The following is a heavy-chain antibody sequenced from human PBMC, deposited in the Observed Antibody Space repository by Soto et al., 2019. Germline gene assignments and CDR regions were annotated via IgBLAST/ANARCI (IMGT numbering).Heavy chain of an antibody. D-gene: IGHD1-7*01. CDR2: VDHRGST. V-gene: IGHV4-34*02. CDR3: ARYEYGNSLYGVDV. J-gene: IGHJ6*02. CDR1: GESFSGYY. Sequence: QVHLQQRGAGLLKPSETLSLNCVVSGESFSGYYWSWIRQTPGMGLVWIGEVDHRGSTTYNPSLKNRANISIDSSKNLFPLELTSVTAADTALYFCARYEYGNSLYGVDVWGQGTRVTVSS.